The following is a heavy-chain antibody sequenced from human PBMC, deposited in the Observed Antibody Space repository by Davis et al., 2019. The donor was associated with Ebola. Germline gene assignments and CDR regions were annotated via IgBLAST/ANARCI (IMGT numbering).Heavy chain of an antibody. CDR1: GYTFTGYY. D-gene: IGHD2-15*01. Sequence: ASVKVSCKASGYTFTGYYMHWVRQAPGQGLEWMGRINPNSGGTNYAQKFQGRVTMTRDTSISTAYMERSRLRSDDTAVYYCARARRRTEWQLPGDYWGQGTLVTVSS. CDR3: ARARRRTEWQLPGDY. CDR2: INPNSGGT. J-gene: IGHJ4*02. V-gene: IGHV1-2*06.